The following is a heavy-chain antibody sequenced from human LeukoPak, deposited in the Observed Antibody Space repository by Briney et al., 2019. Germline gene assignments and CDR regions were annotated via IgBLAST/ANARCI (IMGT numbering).Heavy chain of an antibody. CDR2: ISGSGGST. V-gene: IGHV3-23*01. D-gene: IGHD3-22*01. CDR1: GFTFSSYA. Sequence: GGSLRLSCAASGFTFSSYAMSWVRQAPGKGLEWVSAISGSGGSTYYADSVNGRFTISRDNSKNTLYLQMNSLRAEDTAVYYCAKGSVSYYDSSGYYYYYYYYYMDVWGKGTTVTVSS. J-gene: IGHJ6*03. CDR3: AKGSVSYYDSSGYYYYYYYYYMDV.